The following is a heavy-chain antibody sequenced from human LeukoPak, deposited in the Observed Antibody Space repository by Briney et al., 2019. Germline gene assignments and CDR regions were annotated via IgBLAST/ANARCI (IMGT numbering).Heavy chain of an antibody. J-gene: IGHJ3*01. Sequence: GESLKISCKGSGYIFTNYWIAWVRQMPGKGLEWMGIIYPGDSDTRYSLSFQGQVTISADKSISTAYLQWSSLEASDTAVFYCARLVLGNWGDGFDVWGQGTMVTVSS. V-gene: IGHV5-51*01. CDR2: IYPGDSDT. CDR3: ARLVLGNWGDGFDV. CDR1: GYIFTNYW. D-gene: IGHD3-16*01.